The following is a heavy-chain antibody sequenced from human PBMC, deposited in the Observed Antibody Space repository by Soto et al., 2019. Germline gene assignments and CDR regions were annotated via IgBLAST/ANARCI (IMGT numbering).Heavy chain of an antibody. J-gene: IGHJ4*02. CDR2: ISYDGSNK. D-gene: IGHD6-13*01. V-gene: IGHV3-30*18. CDR3: AKDRGGSSWHYFDY. CDR1: GFTFSSYG. Sequence: QVQLVESGGGVVQPGRSLRLSCAASGFTFSSYGMHWVRQAPGKGLEWVAVISYDGSNKYYADSVKGRFTISRDNSKNTLYLQMNSLRAEDTAVYYCAKDRGGSSWHYFDYWGQGTLVTVSS.